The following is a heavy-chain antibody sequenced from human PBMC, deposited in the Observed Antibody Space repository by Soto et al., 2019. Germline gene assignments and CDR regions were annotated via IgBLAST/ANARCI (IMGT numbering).Heavy chain of an antibody. D-gene: IGHD6-13*01. CDR2: ISYDGSNK. Sequence: GGSLRLSCAASGFTFSSYGMHWVRQAPGKGLEWVAVISYDGSNKYYADSVKGRFTISRDNSKNTLYLQMNSLRAEDTAVYYCAKDHVAAAGYYYGMDVWGQGTTVTVSS. V-gene: IGHV3-30*18. CDR1: GFTFSSYG. J-gene: IGHJ6*02. CDR3: AKDHVAAAGYYYGMDV.